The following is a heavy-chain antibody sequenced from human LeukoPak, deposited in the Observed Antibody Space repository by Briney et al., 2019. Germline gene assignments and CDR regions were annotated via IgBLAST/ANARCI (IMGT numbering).Heavy chain of an antibody. D-gene: IGHD3-10*02. V-gene: IGHV1-18*01. CDR2: ISAYNGNT. J-gene: IGHJ2*01. CDR3: ARGPYVPFPNWYFDL. Sequence: ASVNVSCKASGYTFTSYGISLVRQAPGQALEWMGWISAYNGNTNYAQKLQGRVTMTTDTSTSTAYMELRSLRSDDTAVYYCARGPYVPFPNWYFDLWGRGTLVTVSS. CDR1: GYTFTSYG.